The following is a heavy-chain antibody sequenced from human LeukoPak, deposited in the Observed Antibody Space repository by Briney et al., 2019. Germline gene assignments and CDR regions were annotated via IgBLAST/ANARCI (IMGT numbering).Heavy chain of an antibody. J-gene: IGHJ3*02. CDR1: GFTFSSYW. V-gene: IGHV3-23*01. D-gene: IGHD4-17*01. Sequence: GGSLRLSCAASGFTFSSYWMHWVRHAPGEGLEWVSAITDSSSNTYYADSVKGRFTISRDNSKNTLHLQMNNLRAEDTAVYYCAKFGYGDYPYQGFDIWGQGTRVTVSS. CDR2: ITDSSSNT. CDR3: AKFGYGDYPYQGFDI.